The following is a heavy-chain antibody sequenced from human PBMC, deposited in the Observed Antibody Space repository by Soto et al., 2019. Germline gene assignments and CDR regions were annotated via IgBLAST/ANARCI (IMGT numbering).Heavy chain of an antibody. CDR1: GFTFSDYY. CDR2: ISSSSSYT. Sequence: GGSLRFSCAASGFTFSDYYMSWIRQAPGKGLEWVSYISSSSSYTNYADSVKGRFTISRDNAKNSLYLQMNSLRAEDTAVYYCARAGYCSGGSCYSSHIQDYWGQGTLVTVSS. D-gene: IGHD2-15*01. V-gene: IGHV3-11*06. CDR3: ARAGYCSGGSCYSSHIQDY. J-gene: IGHJ4*02.